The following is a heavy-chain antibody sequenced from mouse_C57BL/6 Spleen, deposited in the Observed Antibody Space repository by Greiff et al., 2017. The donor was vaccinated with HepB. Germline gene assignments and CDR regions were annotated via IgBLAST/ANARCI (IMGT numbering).Heavy chain of an antibody. V-gene: IGHV1-59*01. CDR2: IDPSDSYT. CDR3: AIITTVVAFDY. D-gene: IGHD1-1*01. Sequence: VQLQQPGAELVRPGTSVKLSCKASGYTFTSYWMHWVKQRPGQGLEWIGVIDPSDSYTNYNQKFKGKATLTVDTSSSTAYMQLSSLTSEDSAVYYCAIITTVVAFDYWGQGTTLTVSS. CDR1: GYTFTSYW. J-gene: IGHJ2*01.